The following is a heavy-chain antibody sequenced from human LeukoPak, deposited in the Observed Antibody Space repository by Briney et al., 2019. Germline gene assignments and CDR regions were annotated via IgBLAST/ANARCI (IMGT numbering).Heavy chain of an antibody. V-gene: IGHV4-39*01. CDR3: ARQYYYGSGSYPDFDY. CDR1: GGSISSSSYY. CDR2: IYYSGCT. J-gene: IGHJ4*02. Sequence: SETLSLTCTASGGSISSSSYYWGWIRQPPGKGLEWIASIYYSGCTYYNPSLKSRVTISVDTSKNQFSLKLSSVTAADTAVYYCARQYYYGSGSYPDFDYWGQGTLVTVSS. D-gene: IGHD3-10*01.